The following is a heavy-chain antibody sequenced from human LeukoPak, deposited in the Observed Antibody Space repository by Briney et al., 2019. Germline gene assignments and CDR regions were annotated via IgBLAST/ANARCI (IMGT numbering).Heavy chain of an antibody. CDR3: ASEWLGEDAFDI. CDR1: GYSISSGYY. D-gene: IGHD6-19*01. V-gene: IGHV4-38-2*01. Sequence: SETLSLTCAVSGYSISSGYYWGWIRQPPGQGLEWIGSIYHSGSTYYNPSLKSRVTISVDTSKNQFSLKLSSVTAADTAVYYCASEWLGEDAFDIWGQGTMVTVSS. J-gene: IGHJ3*02. CDR2: IYHSGST.